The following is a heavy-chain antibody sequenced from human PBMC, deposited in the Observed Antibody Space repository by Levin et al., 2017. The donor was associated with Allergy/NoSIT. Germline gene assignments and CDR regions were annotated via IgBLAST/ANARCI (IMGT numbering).Heavy chain of an antibody. D-gene: IGHD2-15*01. J-gene: IGHJ4*02. CDR3: ARVGVGATVVDY. CDR1: GFTFNSYV. CDR2: ISSNGGST. V-gene: IGHV3-64*01. Sequence: ETLSLTCAASGFTFNSYVMHWVRQPPGKGLEYVSAISSNGGSTYYANSVKGRFTISRDNSKNTLYLQMGSLRAEDMAVYYCARVGVGATVVDYWGQGTLVTVSS.